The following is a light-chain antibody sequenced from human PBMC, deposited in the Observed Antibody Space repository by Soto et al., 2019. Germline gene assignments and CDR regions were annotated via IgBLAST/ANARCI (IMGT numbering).Light chain of an antibody. Sequence: EVVLTQSPATLSLSPGERATLSCRASQSVSNSLAWYQQRPGQAPRLLIYEASKRATGIPASFSGSGSGTDFTLTISSLDSEDFAVYYCQQRSTWPWTFGQGTNLEI. CDR1: QSVSNS. CDR3: QQRSTWPWT. V-gene: IGKV3-11*01. J-gene: IGKJ2*02. CDR2: EAS.